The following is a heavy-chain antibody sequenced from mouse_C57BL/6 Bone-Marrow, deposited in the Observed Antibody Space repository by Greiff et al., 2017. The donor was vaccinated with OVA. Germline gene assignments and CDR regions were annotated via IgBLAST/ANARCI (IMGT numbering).Heavy chain of an antibody. D-gene: IGHD1-1*01. CDR3: ARPGIYYGSSKNYAMDY. Sequence: EVQVLESGGGLVKPGGSLKLSCAASGFTFSDYGMHWVRQAPEKGLEWVAYISSCSSTIYYAYTVKGRFTITRDNSTNTPFLQMTSLRSEDTAMYYCARPGIYYGSSKNYAMDYWGQGTSVTVSS. V-gene: IGHV5-17*01. J-gene: IGHJ4*01. CDR2: ISSCSSTI. CDR1: GFTFSDYG.